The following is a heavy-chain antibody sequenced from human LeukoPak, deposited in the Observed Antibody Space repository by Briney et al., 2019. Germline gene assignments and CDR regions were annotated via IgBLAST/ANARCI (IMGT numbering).Heavy chain of an antibody. Sequence: ASVKVSCKASGYTFTGYYMHWVRQAPGQGLEWMGWINPNSGGTNYAQKFQGRVTMTRDTSISTAYMELSRLRSDDTAVYYCARGGYSSSWHLASTFDYWGQGTLVTVSS. D-gene: IGHD6-13*01. CDR2: INPNSGGT. J-gene: IGHJ4*02. CDR3: ARGGYSSSWHLASTFDY. CDR1: GYTFTGYY. V-gene: IGHV1-2*02.